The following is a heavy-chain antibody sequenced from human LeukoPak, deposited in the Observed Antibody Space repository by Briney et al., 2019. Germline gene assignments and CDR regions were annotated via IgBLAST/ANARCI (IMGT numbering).Heavy chain of an antibody. J-gene: IGHJ6*02. V-gene: IGHV5-51*01. D-gene: IGHD4-17*01. CDR2: IYPGDSDT. CDR1: GYSFTSYW. CDR3: ASGGFGGDYTLKNDYYYGMDV. Sequence: PGESLKISCRGSGYSFTSYWIGWVRQMPGKGLEWMGIIYPGDSDTRYSPSLQGQVTISADKSISTAYLQWSSLKASDTAMCYCASGGFGGDYTLKNDYYYGMDVWGQGTTVTVSS.